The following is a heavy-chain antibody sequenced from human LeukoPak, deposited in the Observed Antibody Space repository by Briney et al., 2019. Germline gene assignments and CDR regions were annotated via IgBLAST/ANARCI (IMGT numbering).Heavy chain of an antibody. J-gene: IGHJ4*01. CDR2: INHSGST. D-gene: IGHD3-22*01. Sequence: SETLSLTCAVYGGSFSDYYWNWIRQLPGKGLEWIGEINHSGSTNYNPSLKSRVTMSVDTFKNQFSLTLSSVTAADTAVYYCARVQDFETRGYYLGYWGHGTLVTVSS. CDR1: GGSFSDYY. CDR3: ARVQDFETRGYYLGY. V-gene: IGHV4-34*01.